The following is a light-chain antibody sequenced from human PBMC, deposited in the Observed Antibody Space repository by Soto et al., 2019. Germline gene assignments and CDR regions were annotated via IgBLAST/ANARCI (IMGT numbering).Light chain of an antibody. J-gene: IGKJ2*01. Sequence: DIPMTQSPSTLSASVRDRVSITCRASQNIYGWLAWYQQKPGKAPKLLIYKASSLESGVPSRFSGTGSGTEFTLTISSLQPDDSATYYCQQYNHYPHTFGQGTKLEI. CDR3: QQYNHYPHT. V-gene: IGKV1-5*03. CDR2: KAS. CDR1: QNIYGW.